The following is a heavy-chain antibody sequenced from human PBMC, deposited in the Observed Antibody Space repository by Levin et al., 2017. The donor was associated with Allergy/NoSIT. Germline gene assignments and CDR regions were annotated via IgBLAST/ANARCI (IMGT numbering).Heavy chain of an antibody. CDR1: GGTFSSYA. Sequence: KISCKASGGTFSSYAISWVRQAPGQGLEWMGGIIPIFGTANYAQKFQGRVTITADKSTSTAYMELSSLRSEDTAVYYCARDSGPYNWNYGWFDPWGQGTLVTVSS. D-gene: IGHD1-7*01. CDR2: IIPIFGTA. CDR3: ARDSGPYNWNYGWFDP. J-gene: IGHJ5*02. V-gene: IGHV1-69*06.